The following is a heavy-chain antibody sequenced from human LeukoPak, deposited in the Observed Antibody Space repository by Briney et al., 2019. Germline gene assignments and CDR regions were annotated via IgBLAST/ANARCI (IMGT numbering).Heavy chain of an antibody. CDR1: GGSFSGYY. V-gene: IGHV4-34*01. D-gene: IGHD2-15*01. CDR3: ASPGGGTLGY. Sequence: PETLSLTCAVYGGSFSGYYWSWIRQPPGKGLEWIGEINHSGSTNYNPSLKSRVTISVDTSKNQFSLKLSSVTAADTAVYYCASPGGGTLGYWGQGTLVTVSS. J-gene: IGHJ4*02. CDR2: INHSGST.